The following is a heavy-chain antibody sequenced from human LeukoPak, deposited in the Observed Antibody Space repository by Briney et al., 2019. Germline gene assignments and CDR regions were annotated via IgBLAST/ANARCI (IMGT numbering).Heavy chain of an antibody. CDR2: IRNKAYGGRS. V-gene: IGHV3-49*04. Sequence: GGSLRLSCTASGFTFGNHAMSWVRQAPGKGLEWVGFIRNKAYGGRSDYAASVQGRFTITRDDSESIAYLHMDSPKAEDTGVYYCTRVNYYDSNSFYYGDFDYWGQGTLVTVSS. D-gene: IGHD3-22*01. J-gene: IGHJ4*02. CDR3: TRVNYYDSNSFYYGDFDY. CDR1: GFTFGNHA.